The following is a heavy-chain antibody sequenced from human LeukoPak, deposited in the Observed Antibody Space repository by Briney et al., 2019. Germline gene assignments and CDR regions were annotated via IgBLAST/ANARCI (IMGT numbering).Heavy chain of an antibody. CDR3: AKDTGGNGAYFYAMDV. V-gene: IGHV3-9*01. CDR1: GFAFHNYA. J-gene: IGHJ6*02. CDR2: INWNSDTK. Sequence: GRSLRLSCVGSGFAFHNYAMHWVRRPPGKGLEWVSAINWNSDTKAYADSVKGRFTISRDRARNSLYLQMDSLRPEDTALYFCAKDTGGNGAYFYAMDVWGQGTSVTVSS. D-gene: IGHD4-23*01.